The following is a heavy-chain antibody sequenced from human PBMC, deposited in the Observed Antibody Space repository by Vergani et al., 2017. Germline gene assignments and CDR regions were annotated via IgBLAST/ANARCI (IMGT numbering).Heavy chain of an antibody. D-gene: IGHD6-19*01. Sequence: QLQLQESGPGLVKHSETLSLTCTVSGGSISSSSYYWGWIRQPPGKGLEWIGSIYYSGSTYYNPSLKSRVTISVDTSKNQFSLKLSSVTAADTAVYYCAIQSGAVAGTISFDYGGQGTLVTVSS. V-gene: IGHV4-39*07. CDR2: IYYSGST. CDR1: GGSISSSSYY. CDR3: AIQSGAVAGTISFDY. J-gene: IGHJ4*02.